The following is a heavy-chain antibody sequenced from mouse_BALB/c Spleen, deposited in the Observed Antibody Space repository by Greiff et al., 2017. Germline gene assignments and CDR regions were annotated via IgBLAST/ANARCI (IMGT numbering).Heavy chain of an antibody. CDR3: ARRDYDYDWFAY. Sequence: EVQVVESGGGLVQPGGSRKLSCAASGFTFSSFGMHWVRQAPEKGLEWVAYISSGSSTIYYADTVKGRFTISRDNPKNTLFLQMTSLRSEDTAMYYCARRDYDYDWFAYWGQGTLVTVSA. CDR1: GFTFSSFG. D-gene: IGHD2-4*01. V-gene: IGHV5-17*02. CDR2: ISSGSSTI. J-gene: IGHJ3*01.